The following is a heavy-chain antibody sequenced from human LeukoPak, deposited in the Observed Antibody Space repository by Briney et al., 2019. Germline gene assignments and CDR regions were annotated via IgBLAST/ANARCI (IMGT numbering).Heavy chain of an antibody. J-gene: IGHJ4*02. CDR2: ISGSGGST. CDR3: AKSKRIAAAGTVTWLDY. V-gene: IGHV3-23*01. CDR1: GFTFSSYA. D-gene: IGHD6-13*01. Sequence: GGSLRLSCAASGFTFSSYAMSWVRQAPGQGLEWVSAISGSGGSTYYADSVKGRFTISRDNSKNTLYLQMNSLRAEDTAVYYCAKSKRIAAAGTVTWLDYWGQGTLVTVSS.